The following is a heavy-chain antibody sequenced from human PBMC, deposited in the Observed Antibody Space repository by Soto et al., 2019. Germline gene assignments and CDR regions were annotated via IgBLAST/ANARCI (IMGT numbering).Heavy chain of an antibody. J-gene: IGHJ6*03. D-gene: IGHD3-10*01. CDR3: ARDLVGSEPGLDYMDV. Sequence: QVQLVESGGGVVQPGRSLRLSCEASGFTFRIYGMHWVRQAPGKGLEWVAVIWNDGSKKYYADSVKGRFTISRDSYKNTLYLQMNSLRGEDTAVYYCARDLVGSEPGLDYMDVWGKGTTVTVSS. CDR1: GFTFRIYG. V-gene: IGHV3-33*01. CDR2: IWNDGSKK.